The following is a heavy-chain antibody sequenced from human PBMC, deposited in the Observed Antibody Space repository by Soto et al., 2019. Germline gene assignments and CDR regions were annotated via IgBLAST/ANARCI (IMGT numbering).Heavy chain of an antibody. Sequence: ASVKVSCKASGYTFTSYYMHWVRHAPGQGLEWMGIINPSGGSTSYAQKFQGRVTMTRDTSTSTVYMELSSLRSEDTAVYYCARDQEVIAVAGTYYYYYGMDVWGQGTTVTVSS. D-gene: IGHD6-19*01. V-gene: IGHV1-46*01. J-gene: IGHJ6*02. CDR1: GYTFTSYY. CDR2: INPSGGST. CDR3: ARDQEVIAVAGTYYYYYGMDV.